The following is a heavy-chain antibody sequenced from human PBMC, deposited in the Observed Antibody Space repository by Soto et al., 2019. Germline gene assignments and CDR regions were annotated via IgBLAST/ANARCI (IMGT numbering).Heavy chain of an antibody. V-gene: IGHV4-39*01. CDR1: GGSISSSSYY. Sequence: SETLSLTCTVSGGSISSSSYYWGWIRQPPGKGLEWIGSIYYSGSTYYNPSLKSRVTISVDTSKNQFSLKLTSVTAADTAVYYCASRGYSSGWTFDYWGQGTLVTVSS. CDR2: IYYSGST. D-gene: IGHD6-19*01. CDR3: ASRGYSSGWTFDY. J-gene: IGHJ4*02.